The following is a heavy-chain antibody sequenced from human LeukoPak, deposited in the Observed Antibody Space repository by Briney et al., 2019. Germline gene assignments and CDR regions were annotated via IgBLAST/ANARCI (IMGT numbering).Heavy chain of an antibody. V-gene: IGHV1-8*01. Sequence: ASVKVSCKASGYTFTSYDINWVRQATGQGLEWMGWMNPNSGNTGYAQKFQGRVTMTRNTSISTAYMELSSLRAEDTAVYYCATYYYDSSGYFSHPSSFDYWGQGTLVTVSS. CDR1: GYTFTSYD. CDR3: ATYYYDSSGYFSHPSSFDY. J-gene: IGHJ4*02. D-gene: IGHD3-22*01. CDR2: MNPNSGNT.